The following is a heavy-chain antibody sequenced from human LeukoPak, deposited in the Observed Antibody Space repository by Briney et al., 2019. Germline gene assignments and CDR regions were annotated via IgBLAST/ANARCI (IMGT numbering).Heavy chain of an antibody. CDR3: ARQSGWSVVAAQNWFDP. V-gene: IGHV5-51*01. Sequence: GESLKISCKGSGYSFTSYWIGWVRQMHGKGLEWMGIIYPGDSDTRYSPSFQGQVTISADKSISTAYLQWSSLKASDTAMYYCARQSGWSVVAAQNWFDPWGQGTLVTVSS. CDR2: IYPGDSDT. J-gene: IGHJ5*02. D-gene: IGHD2-15*01. CDR1: GYSFTSYW.